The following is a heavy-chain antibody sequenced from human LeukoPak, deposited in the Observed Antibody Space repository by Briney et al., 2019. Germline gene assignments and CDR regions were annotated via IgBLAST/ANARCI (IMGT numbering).Heavy chain of an antibody. Sequence: GGSLRLSCAASGFTVSSNYMSWVRQAPGKGLEWASVIYSGGSTYYADSVKGRFAISRDNSRNTLYLKMNSLRAEDTAVYYCARGVTMVRGVINYFDYWGQGTLVTVSS. CDR2: IYSGGST. CDR3: ARGVTMVRGVINYFDY. CDR1: GFTVSSNY. J-gene: IGHJ4*02. D-gene: IGHD3-10*01. V-gene: IGHV3-66*02.